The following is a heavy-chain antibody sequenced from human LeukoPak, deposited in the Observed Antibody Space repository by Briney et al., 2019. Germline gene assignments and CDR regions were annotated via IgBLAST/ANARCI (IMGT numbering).Heavy chain of an antibody. J-gene: IGHJ4*02. D-gene: IGHD6-13*01. CDR2: IYYSGST. V-gene: IGHV4-39*01. CDR1: GGSISSSSYY. Sequence: KTSETLSLTCTVSGGSISSSSYYWGCIRQPPGKGREWIGSIYYSGSTYYNPSLKSRVTISVDTSKNQFSLKLSSVTAADTAVYYCARAAKYSRLDYWGQGTLVTVSS. CDR3: ARAAKYSRLDY.